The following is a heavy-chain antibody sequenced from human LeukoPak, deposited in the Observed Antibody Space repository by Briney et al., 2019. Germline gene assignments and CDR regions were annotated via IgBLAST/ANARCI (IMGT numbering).Heavy chain of an antibody. CDR3: ARDRWFDP. Sequence: SETLSLTCTVSGDSLSSYYWSWIRQPPGKGLEWIGCISYSGSTNYNPSLKSRVTISVDTSKNQFSLKLSSVTAADTAVYYCARDRWFDPWGQETLVTVSS. CDR2: ISYSGST. J-gene: IGHJ5*02. V-gene: IGHV4-59*01. CDR1: GDSLSSYY.